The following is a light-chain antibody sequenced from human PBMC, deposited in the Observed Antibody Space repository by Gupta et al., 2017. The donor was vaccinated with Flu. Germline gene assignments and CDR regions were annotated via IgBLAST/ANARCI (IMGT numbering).Light chain of an antibody. V-gene: IGLV3-1*01. CDR2: EDN. Sequence: SELTQPPSLSVSPGQTAIITCSGDQLGDKYTSWYQQKPGQSPLLVIYEDNKRPSGSPERFSASNSVSTATLTISGAQTTDEADYHCQAGDRTTILFGGGTKLTVL. CDR3: QAGDRTTIL. J-gene: IGLJ2*01. CDR1: QLGDKY.